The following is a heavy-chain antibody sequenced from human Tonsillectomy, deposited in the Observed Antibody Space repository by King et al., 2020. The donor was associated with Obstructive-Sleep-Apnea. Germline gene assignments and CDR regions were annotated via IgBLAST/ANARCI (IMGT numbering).Heavy chain of an antibody. J-gene: IGHJ5*02. CDR2: VYYSGRT. D-gene: IGHD3-22*01. V-gene: IGHV4-30-4*01. CDR1: GGYITSGDYY. CDR3: ARGKYYDSSGYYHRGEWFDP. Sequence: VQLQESGPGLVKPSQTLSLTCTVSGGYITSGDYYWSWIRQPPGKGLEWIGYVYYSGRTYSNPSLKSRVTISVDTSKTQFSLKLSSVTAADTAVYYCARGKYYDSSGYYHRGEWFDPWGQGTLVTVSS.